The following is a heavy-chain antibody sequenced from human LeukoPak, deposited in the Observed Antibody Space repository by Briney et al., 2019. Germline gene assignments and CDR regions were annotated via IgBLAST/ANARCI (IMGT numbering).Heavy chain of an antibody. CDR2: ISAYNGNT. CDR3: ARRGYSSSWNDFDY. V-gene: IGHV1-18*01. CDR1: GYTFTSYG. J-gene: IGHJ4*02. Sequence: ASVKVSCKATGYTFTSYGISWVRQAPGQGLEWMGWISAYNGNTNYAQKLQGRVTMTTDTSTSTAYMELRSLRSDDTAVYYCARRGYSSSWNDFDYWGQGTLVTVSS. D-gene: IGHD6-13*01.